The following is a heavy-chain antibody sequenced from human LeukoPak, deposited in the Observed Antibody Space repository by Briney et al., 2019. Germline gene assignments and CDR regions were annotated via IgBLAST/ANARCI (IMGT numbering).Heavy chain of an antibody. CDR2: ISSSSSYI. Sequence: PGGSLSLSCAASGFTFSSYSMNWVRQAPGKGLEWVSSISSSSSYIYYADSVKGRFTISRDNAKNSLYLQMNSLRAEDTAVYYCAHASGVAAANWGQGTPVTVSS. CDR1: GFTFSSYS. D-gene: IGHD6-13*01. CDR3: AHASGVAAAN. J-gene: IGHJ4*02. V-gene: IGHV3-21*01.